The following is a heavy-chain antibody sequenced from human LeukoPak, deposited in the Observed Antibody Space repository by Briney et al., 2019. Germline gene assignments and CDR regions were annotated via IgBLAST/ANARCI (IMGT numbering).Heavy chain of an antibody. V-gene: IGHV3-30*19. CDR3: ARDQADGDYYYYGMDV. D-gene: IGHD3-16*01. CDR2: ISYDGSNK. CDR1: GFTFSSYG. J-gene: IGHJ6*02. Sequence: GRSLRLSCAASGFTFSSYGMHWVRQAPGKGLEWVAVISYDGSNKYYADSVKGRFTISRDNSKNTLYLQMNSLRAEDTAVYYCARDQADGDYYYYGMDVWGQGTTVTVSS.